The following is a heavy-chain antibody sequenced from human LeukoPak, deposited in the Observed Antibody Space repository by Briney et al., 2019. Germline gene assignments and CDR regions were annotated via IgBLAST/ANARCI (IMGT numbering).Heavy chain of an antibody. Sequence: ASVKVSCKVSGYTLTELSMHWVRQAPGKGLEWMGGFDPEDGETIYAQKFQGRVTMTEDTSTDTAYMELRSLRSDDTAVYYCARDDPGAAVAGTGYGMDVWGQGTTVTVSS. CDR2: FDPEDGET. CDR3: ARDDPGAAVAGTGYGMDV. V-gene: IGHV1-24*01. D-gene: IGHD6-19*01. CDR1: GYTLTELS. J-gene: IGHJ6*02.